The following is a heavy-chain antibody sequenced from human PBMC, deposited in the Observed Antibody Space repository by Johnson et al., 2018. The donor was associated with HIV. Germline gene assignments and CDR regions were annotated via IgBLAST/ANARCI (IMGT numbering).Heavy chain of an antibody. V-gene: IGHV3-7*01. D-gene: IGHD3-10*01. CDR3: AKTRMGGILDAFDL. J-gene: IGHJ3*01. CDR2: IKQDGSEK. CDR1: GFTVSSNY. Sequence: VQLVESGGGVVQPGGSLRLSCAASGFTVSSNYMSWVRQAPGKGLEWVANIKQDGSEKYYVDSVKGRFTISRENAKNSVYLQMNSLTIEDTAVFYCAKTRMGGILDAFDLWGQGTMDIVS.